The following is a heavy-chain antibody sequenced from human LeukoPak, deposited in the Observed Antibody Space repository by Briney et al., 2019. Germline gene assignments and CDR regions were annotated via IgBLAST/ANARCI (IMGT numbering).Heavy chain of an antibody. D-gene: IGHD2-2*01. Sequence: SETLSLTCAVYGGSFSGYYWSRIRQPPGKGLEWIGEINHSGSTNYNPSLKSRVTISVDMSKNQFSLKLSSVTAADTAVYYCARGEDIVVVPAAGFDYWGQGTLVTVSS. V-gene: IGHV4-34*01. CDR2: INHSGST. CDR3: ARGEDIVVVPAAGFDY. CDR1: GGSFSGYY. J-gene: IGHJ4*02.